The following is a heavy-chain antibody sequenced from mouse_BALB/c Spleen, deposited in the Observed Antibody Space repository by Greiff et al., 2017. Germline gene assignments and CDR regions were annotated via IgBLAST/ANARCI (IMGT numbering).Heavy chain of an antibody. CDR1: GYSITSDYA. CDR2: ISYSGST. J-gene: IGHJ4*01. CDR3: ARFYYYGSNPYAMDY. D-gene: IGHD1-1*01. V-gene: IGHV3-2*02. Sequence: EVQRVESGPGLVKPSQSLSLTCTVTGYSITSDYAWNWIRQFPGNKLEWMGYISYSGSTSYNPSLKSRISITRDTSKNQFFLQLNSVTTEDTATYYCARFYYYGSNPYAMDYWGQGTSVTVSS.